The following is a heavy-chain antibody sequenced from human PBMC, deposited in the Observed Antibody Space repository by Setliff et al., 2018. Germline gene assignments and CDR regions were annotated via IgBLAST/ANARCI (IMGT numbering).Heavy chain of an antibody. J-gene: IGHJ4*02. V-gene: IGHV7-4-1*02. Sequence: ASVKVSCKAFRYTFNDYYIHWVRQTPGQGLEWMGWIHTNTGNPTYAQGFTGRFVFSLDTSVSTAYLQITSLKAEDTAVYYCARVIPYYFDSWGQGTLVTVSS. CDR3: ARVIPYYFDS. CDR1: RYTFNDYY. CDR2: IHTNTGNP.